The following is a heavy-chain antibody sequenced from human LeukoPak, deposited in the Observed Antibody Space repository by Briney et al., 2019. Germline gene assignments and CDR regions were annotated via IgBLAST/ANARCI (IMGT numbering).Heavy chain of an antibody. CDR2: INWNGGST. V-gene: IGHV3-20*04. CDR1: GFTFDGYG. D-gene: IGHD1-26*01. CDR3: ARESPGSYPPPDAFDI. Sequence: GGSLRLSCAASGFTFDGYGMSWVRQAPGKGLEWVSGINWNGGSTGYADSVKGRFTISRDNAKNSLYLQMNSLRAEDTALYYCARESPGSYPPPDAFDIWGQGTMVTVSS. J-gene: IGHJ3*02.